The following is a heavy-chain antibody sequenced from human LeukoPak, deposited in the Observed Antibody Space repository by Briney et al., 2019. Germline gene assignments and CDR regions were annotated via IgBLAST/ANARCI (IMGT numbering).Heavy chain of an antibody. V-gene: IGHV4-38-2*01. J-gene: IGHJ3*01. D-gene: IGHD1-26*01. CDR2: IYHSGST. Sequence: SETLSLTCAVSGYSISSGYYWGWIRQPPGKGLEWIGSIYHSGSTYYNPSLKSRVTMSADTSKHQFSLWLTSVTAADTALYYCARGIATITQDSFDVWGLGTMVTVSS. CDR3: ARGIATITQDSFDV. CDR1: GYSISSGYY.